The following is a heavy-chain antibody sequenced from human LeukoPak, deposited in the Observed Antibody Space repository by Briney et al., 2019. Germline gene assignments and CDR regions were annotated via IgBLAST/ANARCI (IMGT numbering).Heavy chain of an antibody. CDR3: VEDLGRYRNNCLDH. CDR2: ISGSGGGT. V-gene: IGHV3-23*01. D-gene: IGHD1-26*01. J-gene: IGHJ4*02. CDR1: GFTFSSYA. Sequence: GGSLRLSCAASGFTFSSYAMSWVRQAPEKGLEWVSTISGSGGGTYYADSVKGRFTISRDDSKNTLYLQMNSLRAEDTAVYYCVEDLGRYRNNCLDHWGQGTLVTVSS.